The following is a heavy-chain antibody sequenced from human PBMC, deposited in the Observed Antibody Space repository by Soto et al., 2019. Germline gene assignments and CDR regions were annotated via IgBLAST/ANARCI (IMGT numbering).Heavy chain of an antibody. CDR3: ATLEYSYGYFWFDP. V-gene: IGHV4-34*01. CDR1: GGSFSGYY. J-gene: IGHJ5*02. D-gene: IGHD5-18*01. Sequence: SETLSLTCAVYGGSFSGYYWSWIRQPPGKGLEWIGEINHSGSTNYNPSLKSRVTISVDTSKNQFSLKLSSVTAADTAVYYCATLEYSYGYFWFDPWGQTTLVTVSS. CDR2: INHSGST.